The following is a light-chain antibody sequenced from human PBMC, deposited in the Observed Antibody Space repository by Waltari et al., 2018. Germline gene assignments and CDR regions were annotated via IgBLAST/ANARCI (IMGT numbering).Light chain of an antibody. V-gene: IGKV3-15*01. CDR1: LRFGSS. Sequence: EIVMTQSPGTLSVSPGERATLSCRASLRFGSSLVWSQQKPGQGPRLLIYGASTRATDIPARFSGSGSGKDFTLTIHGLQSEDFAFYYCQQYNEWPHTFGQGTKLEI. CDR3: QQYNEWPHT. CDR2: GAS. J-gene: IGKJ2*01.